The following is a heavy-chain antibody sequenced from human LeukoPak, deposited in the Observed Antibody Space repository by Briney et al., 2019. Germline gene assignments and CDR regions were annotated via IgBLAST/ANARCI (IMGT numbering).Heavy chain of an antibody. D-gene: IGHD4-17*01. V-gene: IGHV4-38-2*02. Sequence: KSSETLSLTCTVSGYSISSGYYWGWIRQPPGQGLEWIGSGYHIGSTYFNPSLRSRVTILIDIFKNQFSLKMSSVTAADTAIYYCARVGDYGDYVNWFDPWGPGTLVTVSS. CDR3: ARVGDYGDYVNWFDP. J-gene: IGHJ5*02. CDR2: GYHIGST. CDR1: GYSISSGYY.